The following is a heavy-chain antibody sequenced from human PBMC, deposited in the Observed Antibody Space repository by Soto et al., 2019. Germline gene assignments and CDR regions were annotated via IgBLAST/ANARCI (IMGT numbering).Heavy chain of an antibody. V-gene: IGHV3-30-3*01. J-gene: IGHJ4*02. CDR3: ARGEEEGAVYFDY. CDR2: ISYDGSNK. CDR1: GFTFSSYA. Sequence: QVQLVESGGGVVQPGSSLRLSCAASGFTFSSYAMHWVRQAPGKGLEWVAIISYDGSNKYYADSVKGRFTISRDNSKNTLYLQMNSLRAEDTAVYYCARGEEEGAVYFDYWGQGTLVTVSS.